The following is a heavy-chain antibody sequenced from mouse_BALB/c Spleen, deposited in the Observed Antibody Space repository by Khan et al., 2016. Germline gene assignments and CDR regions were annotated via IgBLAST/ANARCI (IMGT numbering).Heavy chain of an antibody. CDR1: GYTFTSYW. V-gene: IGHV1S41*01. CDR3: AREGTVPLMDY. D-gene: IGHD1-1*01. Sequence: DLVKPGASVKLSCKASGYTFTSYWINWIKQRPGQGLEWIGRIAPGSGSAYYNEMFKGTATLTVDTSSSTAYIQLSSLSSEDSAVYFCAREGTVPLMDYRGQGTSVTVSS. CDR2: IAPGSGSA. J-gene: IGHJ4*01.